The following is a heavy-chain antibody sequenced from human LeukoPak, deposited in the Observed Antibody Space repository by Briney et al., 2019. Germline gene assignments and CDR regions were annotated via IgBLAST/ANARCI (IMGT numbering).Heavy chain of an antibody. D-gene: IGHD3-22*01. J-gene: IGHJ6*02. Sequence: PSETLSLTCTVSGGSISSYYWSWIRQPPGKGLEWIGYIYYSGSTNYNPSLKSRVTISVDTSKNQFSLKLSSVTAADTAVYYCARGLDSSGYYYYGMDVWGQGTTVTASS. CDR1: GGSISSYY. V-gene: IGHV4-59*01. CDR3: ARGLDSSGYYYYGMDV. CDR2: IYYSGST.